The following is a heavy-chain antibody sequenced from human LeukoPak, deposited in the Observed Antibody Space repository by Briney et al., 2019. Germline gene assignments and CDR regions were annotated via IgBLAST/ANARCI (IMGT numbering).Heavy chain of an antibody. Sequence: HPGGSLRLSCAASGFTFSSFAMTWVRQAPGKRLEWVSLISASGSPTYYADSVKGRFTISRDNSKNTLYLQMNSLRAEDTAVYYCAKDSSSGWYWVDYWGQGTLVTVSS. J-gene: IGHJ4*02. CDR2: ISASGSPT. V-gene: IGHV3-23*01. CDR1: GFTFSSFA. D-gene: IGHD6-19*01. CDR3: AKDSSSGWYWVDY.